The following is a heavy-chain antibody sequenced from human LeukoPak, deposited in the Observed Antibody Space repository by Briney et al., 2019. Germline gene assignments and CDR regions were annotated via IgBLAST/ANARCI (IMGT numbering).Heavy chain of an antibody. J-gene: IGHJ5*02. CDR2: IYYSGST. V-gene: IGHV4-30-4*08. CDR1: GDSISSGDYY. CDR3: ARDRRGITGTTVWFDP. Sequence: KSSQTLSLTCTVSGDSISSGDYYWSWIRQPPGKGLEWIGYIYYSGSTYYNPSLKSRVTISVDTSKNQFSLKLSSVTAADTAVYYCARDRRGITGTTVWFDPWGQGTLVTVSS. D-gene: IGHD1-20*01.